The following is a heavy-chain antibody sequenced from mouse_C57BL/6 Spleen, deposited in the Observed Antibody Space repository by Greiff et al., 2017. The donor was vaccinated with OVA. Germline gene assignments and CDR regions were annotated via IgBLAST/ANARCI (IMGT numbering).Heavy chain of an antibody. Sequence: VQLQQSGPELVKPGASVKISCKASGYTFTDYYMNWVKQSHGKSLEWIGDINPNNGGTSYNQKFKGKATLTVDKSSSTAYMELRSLTSEDSAVYYCARLRDYYSNYEAMDYWGQGTSVTVSS. CDR2: INPNNGGT. CDR1: GYTFTDYY. CDR3: ARLRDYYSNYEAMDY. D-gene: IGHD2-5*01. J-gene: IGHJ4*01. V-gene: IGHV1-26*01.